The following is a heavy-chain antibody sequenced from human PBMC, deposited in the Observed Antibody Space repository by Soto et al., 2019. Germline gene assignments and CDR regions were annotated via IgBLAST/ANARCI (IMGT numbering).Heavy chain of an antibody. CDR1: GGTFTSYA. CDR2: IIPIFGTA. Sequence: QLQLVQSGAEVKKPGSSVKVSCKASGGTFTSYAISWVRQAPGQGLEWMGGIIPIFGTANYAQKFQGRVTITEDKATSTAYMELSSLKSEDTAVYYCARDSKAAAGALRCFDSWGQGSLVTVSA. V-gene: IGHV1-69*06. CDR3: ARDSKAAAGALRCFDS. J-gene: IGHJ5*01. D-gene: IGHD6-13*01.